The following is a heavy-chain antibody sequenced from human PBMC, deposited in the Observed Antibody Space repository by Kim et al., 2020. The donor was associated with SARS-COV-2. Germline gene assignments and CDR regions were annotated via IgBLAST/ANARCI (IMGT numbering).Heavy chain of an antibody. Sequence: SETLSLTCAVYGGSFSGYYWSWIRQPPGKGLEWIGEINHSGSTNYNPSLKSRVTISVDTSKNQFSLKLSSVTAADTAVYYCARVLRARTFDYWGQGTLVTVSS. CDR2: INHSGST. CDR3: ARVLRARTFDY. V-gene: IGHV4-34*01. CDR1: GGSFSGYY. J-gene: IGHJ4*02. D-gene: IGHD6-6*01.